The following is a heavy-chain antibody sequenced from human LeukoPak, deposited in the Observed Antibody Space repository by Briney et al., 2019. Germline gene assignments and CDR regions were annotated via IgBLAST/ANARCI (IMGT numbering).Heavy chain of an antibody. CDR2: TYYRSKWYN. D-gene: IGHD6-19*01. CDR3: ARDFGTTGWHTFDY. V-gene: IGHV6-1*01. J-gene: IGHJ4*02. CDR1: GDSVSCKNGA. Sequence: SQTLSLTCAVSGDSVSCKNGAWNWIRQSPSRGLEWLGRTYYRSKWYNDYAESMEGRMTISQDTSKNQYSLHLNFVTPDDTAVYYCARDFGTTGWHTFDYWGQGTLVTVSS.